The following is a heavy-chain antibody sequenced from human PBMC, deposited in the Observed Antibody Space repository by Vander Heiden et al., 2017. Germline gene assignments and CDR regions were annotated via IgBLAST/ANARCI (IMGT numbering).Heavy chain of an antibody. Sequence: EVQLLESVGGLVQPGGSLNLPCAASGFTFSSYAMSWVRQAPGKGLEWVSAISGSGGSTDYADPVKGRFTISRDNSKNTLYLQMNRLRAEDTAVYYCAKRSMPCDYWGQGTLVTVSS. CDR1: GFTFSSYA. CDR3: AKRSMPCDY. CDR2: ISGSGGST. V-gene: IGHV3-23*01. J-gene: IGHJ4*02. D-gene: IGHD2-2*01.